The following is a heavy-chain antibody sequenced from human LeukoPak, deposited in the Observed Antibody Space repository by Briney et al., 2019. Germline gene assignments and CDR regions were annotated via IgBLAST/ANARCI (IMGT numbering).Heavy chain of an antibody. J-gene: IGHJ2*01. Sequence: GGSLRTSCAASGFTFNSYAMSWVRQAPGKGLEWVSGISGSTGNLYYEDSVRGRFTISRDNSKSTLYLQMNSLRPEDTATYYCAKDRSFYGAPWYLDIWGRGTLVTVSP. CDR3: AKDRSFYGAPWYLDI. CDR2: ISGSTGNL. V-gene: IGHV3-23*01. D-gene: IGHD4-17*01. CDR1: GFTFNSYA.